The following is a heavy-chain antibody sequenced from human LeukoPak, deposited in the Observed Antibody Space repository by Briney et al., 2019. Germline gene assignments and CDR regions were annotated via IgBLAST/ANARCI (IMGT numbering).Heavy chain of an antibody. CDR2: MNPNSGNT. CDR1: GYTFTSYD. V-gene: IGHV1-8*01. D-gene: IGHD3-10*01. CDR3: ARTAAEWFGEFLYYYYGMDV. Sequence: GASVKVSCKASGYTFTSYDINWVRQATGLGLEWMGWMNPNSGNTGYAQKFQGRVTMPRNTSISTAYMELSSLRSEDTAVYYCARTAAEWFGEFLYYYYGMDVWGQGTTVTVSS. J-gene: IGHJ6*02.